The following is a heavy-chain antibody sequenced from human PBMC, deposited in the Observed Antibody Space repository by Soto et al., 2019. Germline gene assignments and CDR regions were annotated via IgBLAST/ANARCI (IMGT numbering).Heavy chain of an antibody. CDR1: GYTFTSYD. CDR3: ASRGYALRGHDAFDI. J-gene: IGHJ3*02. Sequence: QVQLVQSGAEVKKPGASVKVSCKASGYTFTSYDINWVRQATGQGLAWMGWMNPNSGNTGYAQKFQGRVTMTRNTSISTAYMELSSLRSEDTAVYYCASRGYALRGHDAFDIWGQGTMVTVSS. CDR2: MNPNSGNT. V-gene: IGHV1-8*01. D-gene: IGHD5-18*01.